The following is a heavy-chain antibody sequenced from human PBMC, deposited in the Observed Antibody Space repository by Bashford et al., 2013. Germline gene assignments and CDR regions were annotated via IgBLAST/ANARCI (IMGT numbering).Heavy chain of an antibody. Sequence: VRQAPGKGLEWVGRTRNKASSYTTEYAASVKGRFTISRGDSNNSLYLQMNSLKTEDTAVYYCARASYGNAFDIWGQGTMVTVSS. J-gene: IGHJ3*02. D-gene: IGHD4-17*01. CDR3: ARASYGNAFDI. V-gene: IGHV3-72*01. CDR2: TRNKASSYTT.